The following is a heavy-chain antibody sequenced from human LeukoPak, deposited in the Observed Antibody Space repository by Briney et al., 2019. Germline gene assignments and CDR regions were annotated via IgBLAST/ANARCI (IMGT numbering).Heavy chain of an antibody. J-gene: IGHJ4*02. V-gene: IGHV3-20*04. CDR1: GFSFDEYG. CDR3: ARGYGSSWFRFDY. CDR2: INWNGGST. Sequence: PGGSLRPSCAASGFSFDEYGMSWVRQAPGKGLEWVSGINWNGGSTGYADSVKGRFTISRDNAKKSLYLQMNSLRAEDTAVYYCARGYGSSWFRFDYWGQGTLVTVSS. D-gene: IGHD6-13*01.